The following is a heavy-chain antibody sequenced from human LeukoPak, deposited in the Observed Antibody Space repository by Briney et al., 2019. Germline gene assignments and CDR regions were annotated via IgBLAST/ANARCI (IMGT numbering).Heavy chain of an antibody. CDR3: APLGYCSDTSCSDTDY. D-gene: IGHD2-2*01. CDR2: ISGSDGST. CDR1: GFTFSSYA. V-gene: IGHV3-23*01. Sequence: PGGSLRLSCAASGFTFSSYAMSWVRQAPGKGLEWVSTISGSDGSTYYADSLKGRFTISRDNSKNTLYLQMNSLRAGDTAVYYCAPLGYCSDTSCSDTDYWGQGTLVTVSS. J-gene: IGHJ4*02.